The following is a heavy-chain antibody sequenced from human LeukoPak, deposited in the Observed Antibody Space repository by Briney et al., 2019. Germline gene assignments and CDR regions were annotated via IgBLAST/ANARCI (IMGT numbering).Heavy chain of an antibody. D-gene: IGHD4-23*01. J-gene: IGHJ4*02. CDR2: INPRGGTT. Sequence: ASVKVSCKASGYTFIDYYMHWVRQAPGQGLEWMGRINPRGGTTSYAQKFQGRVTMTRDTPTSTVYMELSSLRSDDTAVFYCAREPPRGRDYGGNYYFDYWGQGTLVTVSS. CDR3: AREPPRGRDYGGNYYFDY. CDR1: GYTFIDYY. V-gene: IGHV1-46*01.